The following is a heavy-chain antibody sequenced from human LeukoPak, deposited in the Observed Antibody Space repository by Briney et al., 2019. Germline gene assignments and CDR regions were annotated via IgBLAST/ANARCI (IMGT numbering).Heavy chain of an antibody. J-gene: IGHJ4*02. Sequence: ASVKVSCKASGYTFTCCYIHWVRQAPGQGLEWMGWINPNSGGTNYAQKFQGRVTMTRDTSISTAYMELSRLTTDDTAVYHCARFNWEYYYVESWGQGTLVTVSS. CDR3: ARFNWEYYYVES. CDR1: GYTFTCCY. CDR2: INPNSGGT. V-gene: IGHV1-2*02. D-gene: IGHD7-27*01.